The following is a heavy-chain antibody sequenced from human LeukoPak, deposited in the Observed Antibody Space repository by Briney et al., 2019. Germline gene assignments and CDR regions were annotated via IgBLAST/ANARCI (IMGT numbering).Heavy chain of an antibody. D-gene: IGHD3-9*01. CDR1: GFTFSSYA. V-gene: IGHV3-30-3*01. CDR3: ARGTYYDILTGYFY. Sequence: PGRSLRLSCAASGFTFSSYAMHWVRQAPGKGLEWVAVISYDGSNKYYADSVKGRFTISRDNSKNTLYLQMNSLRAEDTAVYYCARGTYYDILTGYFYWGQGTLVTVSS. CDR2: ISYDGSNK. J-gene: IGHJ4*02.